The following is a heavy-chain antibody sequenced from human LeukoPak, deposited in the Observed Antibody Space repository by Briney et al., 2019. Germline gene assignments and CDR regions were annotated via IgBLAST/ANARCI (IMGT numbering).Heavy chain of an antibody. V-gene: IGHV3-30*18. J-gene: IGHJ6*02. CDR3: AKDLINYYYGMDV. CDR1: GSTSSSLA. CDR2: ISYDGSNK. Sequence: GGSLRPSWAPSGSTSSSLAMHWVRQPQGKGRGWVAVISYDGSNKYYADSVKGRFTISRDNSKNTLYLQMNSLRAEDTAVYYCAKDLINYYYGMDVWGQGTTVTVSS.